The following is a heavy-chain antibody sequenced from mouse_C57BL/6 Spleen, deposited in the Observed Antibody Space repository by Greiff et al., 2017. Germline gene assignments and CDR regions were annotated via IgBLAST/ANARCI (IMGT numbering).Heavy chain of an antibody. Sequence: QVQLKESGAELVRPGASVKLSCKASGYTFTDYYINWVKQRPGQGLEWIARIYPGSGNTYYNEKFKGKATLTAEKSSSTAYMQRSSLTSEDSAVYFCARGYYGSSYGYAMDYWGQGASDAVAS. CDR1: GYTFTDYY. D-gene: IGHD1-1*01. CDR2: IYPGSGNT. CDR3: ARGYYGSSYGYAMDY. J-gene: IGHJ4*01. V-gene: IGHV1-76*01.